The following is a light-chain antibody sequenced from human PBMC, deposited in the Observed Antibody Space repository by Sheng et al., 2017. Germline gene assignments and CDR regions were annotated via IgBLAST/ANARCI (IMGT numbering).Light chain of an antibody. CDR3: QQANSYPLT. CDR1: QGISSY. Sequence: IQLTQSPSSLSASVGDRVTITCRASQGISSYLAWYQQKPGKAPKLLIYAASTLQSGVPARFSGSGSGTDFTLTISSLQPEDFQLYYCQQANSYPLTFGGGTKVEIK. J-gene: IGKJ4*01. V-gene: IGKV1-9*01. CDR2: AAS.